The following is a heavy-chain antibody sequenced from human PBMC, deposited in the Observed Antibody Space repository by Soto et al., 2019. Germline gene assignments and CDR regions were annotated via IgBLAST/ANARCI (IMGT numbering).Heavy chain of an antibody. V-gene: IGHV5-51*01. CDR2: IYPSDSDT. CDR1: GYDFTKHW. J-gene: IGHJ3*02. Sequence: GESLKISCTVSGYDFTKHWIGWVREMPGKGLEWMGIIYPSDSDTRKSPTFQGQVIISVDKSISTAYLQWSSLKASDTAMYYCARLLTPANFFDAFDIWGQGTMVTVSS. D-gene: IGHD2-2*01. CDR3: ARLLTPANFFDAFDI.